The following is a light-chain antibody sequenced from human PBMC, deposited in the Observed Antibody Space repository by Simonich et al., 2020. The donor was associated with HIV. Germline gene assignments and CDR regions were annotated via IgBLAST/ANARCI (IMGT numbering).Light chain of an antibody. CDR1: SGSIASNY. CDR2: ADN. J-gene: IGLJ2*01. CDR3: QSYDSDNVV. Sequence: NFMLTQPHSVSESPGKTVTISCTRSSGSIASNYVQWYQQRPGSAPTTVIYADNQRPSGVPDRFSGSIDSSSNSASLTISGLTTEDEADYYCQSYDSDNVVFGGGTKLTVL. V-gene: IGLV6-57*03.